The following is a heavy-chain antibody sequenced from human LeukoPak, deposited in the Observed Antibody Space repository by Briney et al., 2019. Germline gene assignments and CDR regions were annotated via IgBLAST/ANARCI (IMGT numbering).Heavy chain of an antibody. CDR3: ARYDYYDSSGYYIAEDFQH. D-gene: IGHD3-22*01. V-gene: IGHV3-74*01. Sequence: GGSLRLSCAASGFTFIDYYKTCIRQAPGKGLVWVSRINSDGSSTSYADSVKGRFTISRDNAKNTLYLQMNSLRAEDTAVYYRARYDYYDSSGYYIAEDFQHWGQGTLVTVSS. J-gene: IGHJ1*01. CDR2: INSDGSST. CDR1: GFTFIDYY.